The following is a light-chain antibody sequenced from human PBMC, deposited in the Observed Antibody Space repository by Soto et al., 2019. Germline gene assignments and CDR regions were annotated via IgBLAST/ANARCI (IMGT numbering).Light chain of an antibody. CDR3: QQYENLPT. V-gene: IGKV1-33*01. CDR2: DAS. J-gene: IGKJ5*01. Sequence: DIQMTQSLSSLSASVGDRVTITCQASQNINNYLNWYQQKPGRAPKLLIYDASNLEAGVPSRFRGSGSGTDFTFTISRLQPEGIATYYCQQYENLPTFGQGTRLQIK. CDR1: QNINNY.